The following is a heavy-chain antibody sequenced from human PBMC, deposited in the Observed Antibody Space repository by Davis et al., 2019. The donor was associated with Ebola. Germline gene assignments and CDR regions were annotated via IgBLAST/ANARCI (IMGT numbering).Heavy chain of an antibody. Sequence: GESLKIPCVASGFTFSNHAIHWVRQAPGKGLEWVAVTSDNERERFYGESVQGRFTISRDNSENVLYLQMNSLTADDTAVYYCARAVFHEVLDYWGQGTPVTVSS. V-gene: IGHV3-30*04. CDR1: GFTFSNHA. D-gene: IGHD3-3*01. CDR2: TSDNERER. J-gene: IGHJ4*02. CDR3: ARAVFHEVLDY.